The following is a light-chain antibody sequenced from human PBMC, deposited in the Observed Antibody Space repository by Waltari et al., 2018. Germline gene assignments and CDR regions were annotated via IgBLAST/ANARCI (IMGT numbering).Light chain of an antibody. Sequence: SYELTQPPSVSVSPGQTASITCSGDNLANKYAYWYQQMPGQSPVLVIYQDTKRPSGIPERCSGSNSGNTATLTISGTQALDEADFYCQVWDSGTVLFGGGTKLTVL. V-gene: IGLV3-1*01. J-gene: IGLJ2*01. CDR3: QVWDSGTVL. CDR2: QDT. CDR1: NLANKY.